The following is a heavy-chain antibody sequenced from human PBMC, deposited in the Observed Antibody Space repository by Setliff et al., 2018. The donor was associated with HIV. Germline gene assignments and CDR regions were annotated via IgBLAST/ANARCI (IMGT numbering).Heavy chain of an antibody. Sequence: ASVKVSCKASGYTFTTYSMNWVRQAPGQGLEWMGWINTKTGNPTYAQGFTGRSVFSLDTSVSTAYLQISSLKAEDTAVYYCARDSDLRYYYGSGRLRFDYWGQGTLVTVSS. CDR2: INTKTGNP. D-gene: IGHD3-10*01. CDR3: ARDSDLRYYYGSGRLRFDY. V-gene: IGHV7-4-1*02. CDR1: GYTFTTYS. J-gene: IGHJ4*02.